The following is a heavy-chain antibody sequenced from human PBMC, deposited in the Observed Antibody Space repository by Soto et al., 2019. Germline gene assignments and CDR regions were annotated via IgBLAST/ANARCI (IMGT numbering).Heavy chain of an antibody. J-gene: IGHJ6*02. D-gene: IGHD2-15*01. V-gene: IGHV4-34*01. CDR1: GGSFSGYY. Sequence: LSLTCAVYGGSFSGYYWSWIRQPPGKGPEWIGEINHSGSTNYNPSLKSRVTISVDTSKNQFSLKLSSVTAADTAVYYCARERGYCSGGSCYRPPHYYGMDVWGQGTTVTVSS. CDR2: INHSGST. CDR3: ARERGYCSGGSCYRPPHYYGMDV.